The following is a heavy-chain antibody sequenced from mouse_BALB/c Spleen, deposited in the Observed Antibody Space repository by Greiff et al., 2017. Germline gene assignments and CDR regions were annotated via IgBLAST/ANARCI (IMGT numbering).Heavy chain of an antibody. CDR1: GYTFTSYW. J-gene: IGHJ2*01. CDR2: IAPGSGST. CDR3: ARITTSLDY. V-gene: IGHV1S41*01. D-gene: IGHD1-1*01. Sequence: DLVKPGASVKLSCKASGYTFTSYWINWIKQRPGQGLEWIGRIAPGSGSTYYNEMFKGKATLTVDTSSSTAYIQLSSLSSEDSAVYFCARITTSLDYWGQGTTLTVSS.